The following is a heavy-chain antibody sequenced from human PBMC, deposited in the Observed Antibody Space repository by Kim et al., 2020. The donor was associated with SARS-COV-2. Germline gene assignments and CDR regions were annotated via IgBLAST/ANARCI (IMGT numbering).Heavy chain of an antibody. CDR2: IYYSGST. CDR3: ASIVPATYYYYYDMDV. Sequence: SETLSLTCTVSGGSISSSSYYWGWIRQPPGKGLEWIGSIYYSGSTYYNPSLKSRVTISVDTSKNQFSLKLSSVTAADTGVYYCASIVPATYYYYYDMDVWGRETRVSVSS. V-gene: IGHV4-39*01. D-gene: IGHD2-2*01. J-gene: IGHJ6*02. CDR1: GGSISSSSYY.